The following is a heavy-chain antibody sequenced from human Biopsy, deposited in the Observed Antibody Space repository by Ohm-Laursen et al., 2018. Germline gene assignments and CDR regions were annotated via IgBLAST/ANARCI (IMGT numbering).Heavy chain of an antibody. D-gene: IGHD3-3*01. Sequence: SETLSLTCTVSGGSISSYYWTWIRQPPGKGLEWIGYVSYSGNTKYNPSLKSRVIISADTSKNQLSLKLTSVTAADTAVYYCARLSTLFGVADFTDDWGQGTLVTVSS. CDR2: VSYSGNT. CDR1: GGSISSYY. J-gene: IGHJ4*02. V-gene: IGHV4-59*08. CDR3: ARLSTLFGVADFTDD.